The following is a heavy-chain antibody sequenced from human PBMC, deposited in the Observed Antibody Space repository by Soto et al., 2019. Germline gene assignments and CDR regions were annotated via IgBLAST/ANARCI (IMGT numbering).Heavy chain of an antibody. CDR3: TKVHYYDGSGSYHYCGMDV. V-gene: IGHV3-23*01. CDR2: ISGSGGST. Sequence: EVQLLESGGGLVQPGGSLRLSCAASGFTFSSYAMSWVRQAPGKGLEWVSAISGSGGSTYYADSVKGRFTISRDNSKNTLYLQMNSLRAEDTAVYYCTKVHYYDGSGSYHYCGMDVWVQGTTVTVSS. D-gene: IGHD3-22*01. J-gene: IGHJ6*02. CDR1: GFTFSSYA.